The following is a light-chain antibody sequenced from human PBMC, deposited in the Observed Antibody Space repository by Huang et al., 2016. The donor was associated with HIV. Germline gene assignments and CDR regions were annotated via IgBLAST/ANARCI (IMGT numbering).Light chain of an antibody. J-gene: IGKJ4*01. CDR1: HNFNTY. Sequence: PSCLSFFQGKRVSMSGRRSHNFNTYLAWYQQSPGQPLRLISYDAASRVPGGAARVSGSGSGTDFTLTISSLESEDFATYYCQQRVNGLTFGGGTKV. CDR3: QQRVNGLT. V-gene: IGKV3-11*01. CDR2: DAA.